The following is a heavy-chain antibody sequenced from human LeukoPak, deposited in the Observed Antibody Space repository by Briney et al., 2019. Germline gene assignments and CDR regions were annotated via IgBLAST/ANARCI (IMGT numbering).Heavy chain of an antibody. Sequence: ASVTVSCKASGFTSTNFAVQWVRQARGQRLEWIGWITVGSGATKCAQDFQERVTITRDLSTSTLYMELRSLTSEDTAVYYCAADLSNPRMGASYLDSWGQGTLVTVSS. CDR1: GFTSTNFA. V-gene: IGHV1-58*01. CDR2: ITVGSGAT. D-gene: IGHD3-16*01. CDR3: AADLSNPRMGASYLDS. J-gene: IGHJ4*02.